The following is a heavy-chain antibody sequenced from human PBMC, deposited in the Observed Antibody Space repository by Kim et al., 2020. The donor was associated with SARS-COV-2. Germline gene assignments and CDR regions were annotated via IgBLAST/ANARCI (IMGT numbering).Heavy chain of an antibody. CDR3: AKDRITFGGVIARGFDY. Sequence: GGSLRLSCAASRFTFSFYGMHWVRQAPGKGLEWVAVISYDGSNKFYADSVKGRFTISRDNSKNTLYLQMNSLRAGDTAMYYCAKDRITFGGVIARGFDYWGQGTLVTVSS. J-gene: IGHJ4*02. V-gene: IGHV3-30*18. CDR2: ISYDGSNK. D-gene: IGHD3-16*02. CDR1: RFTFSFYG.